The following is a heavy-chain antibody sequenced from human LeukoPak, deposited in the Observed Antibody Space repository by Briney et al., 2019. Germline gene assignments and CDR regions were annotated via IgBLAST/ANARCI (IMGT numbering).Heavy chain of an antibody. J-gene: IGHJ2*01. V-gene: IGHV4-61*02. CDR1: GGSISSSSYY. Sequence: PSETLSLTCTVSGGSISSSSYYWGWIRQPPGKGLEWIGRIYTSGSTNYNPSLKSRVTISVDTSKNQFSLKLSSVTAADTAVYYCARTEAYDILTGYYNWYFDLWGRGTLVTVSS. D-gene: IGHD3-9*01. CDR2: IYTSGST. CDR3: ARTEAYDILTGYYNWYFDL.